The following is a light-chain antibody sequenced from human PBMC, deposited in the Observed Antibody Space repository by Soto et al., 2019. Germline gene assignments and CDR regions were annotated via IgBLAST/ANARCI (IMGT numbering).Light chain of an antibody. CDR3: RHYNSYSEA. V-gene: IGKV1-5*03. Sequence: DIQMTQSASTLSGSFGARVTITCRASQTVSSWLAWYQQKPGKAPKPLIYKASTLKSGVPSRFSGSGYGTEFNLTISSLQADDFATYYCRHYNSYSEAFGQGTKVDIK. CDR1: QTVSSW. CDR2: KAS. J-gene: IGKJ1*01.